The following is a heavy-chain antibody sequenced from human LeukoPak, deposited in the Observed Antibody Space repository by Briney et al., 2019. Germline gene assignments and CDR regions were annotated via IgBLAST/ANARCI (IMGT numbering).Heavy chain of an antibody. V-gene: IGHV2-5*02. CDR2: IYWDDDK. CDR3: AHMVIGLEPLR. Sequence: SGPTLVNPTQILTLTCTFSGFSLSSSGVGVGWIRQPPGKALEWLALIYWDDDKRYSPSLKSRLTITKDTSKNEVVLTMTNMDPVDTATYYCAHMVIGLEPLRWGQGTLVTVSS. J-gene: IGHJ4*02. CDR1: GFSLSSSGVG. D-gene: IGHD1-1*01.